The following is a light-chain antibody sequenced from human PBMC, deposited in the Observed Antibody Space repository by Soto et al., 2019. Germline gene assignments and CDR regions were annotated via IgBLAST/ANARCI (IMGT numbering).Light chain of an antibody. Sequence: QTVVTQEPSLTVSPGGTVTLTCASSTGAVTSGNYPSWFQQKPGQAPRTLIYTTDDKHSWTPARFSGSLLGGKAALTLSGVRPEDEAEYYCLLYYGGAHLVFGGGTKLTVL. CDR1: TGAVTSGNY. J-gene: IGLJ3*02. V-gene: IGLV7-43*01. CDR2: TTD. CDR3: LLYYGGAHLV.